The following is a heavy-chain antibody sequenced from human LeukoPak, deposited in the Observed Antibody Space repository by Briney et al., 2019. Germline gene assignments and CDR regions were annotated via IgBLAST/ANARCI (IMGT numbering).Heavy chain of an antibody. Sequence: GGSLRLSCAASGFTFSNFAMSWVRQAPGKGLEWVADIQYDGSNKYYADSVKGRFTISRDNAKNTLYLQMNNLRAEDTAVYYGANSPSGSGYVIDYWGQGTLVTVSS. J-gene: IGHJ4*02. CDR2: IQYDGSNK. D-gene: IGHD2-15*01. CDR1: GFTFSNFA. V-gene: IGHV3-30*18. CDR3: ANSPSGSGYVIDY.